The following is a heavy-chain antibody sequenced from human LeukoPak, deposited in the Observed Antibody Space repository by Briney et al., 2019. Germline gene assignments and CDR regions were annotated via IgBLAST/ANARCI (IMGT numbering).Heavy chain of an antibody. D-gene: IGHD2-2*02. V-gene: IGHV4-61*02. Sequence: PSETLSLTCTVSGGSISSGSYYWSWIRQPAGKGLEWIGRIYTSGSTNYNPSLKSRVTISVDTSKNPFSLKLSSVTAADTAVYYCARAIVVVPAAIRSTSEYYYYMDVWGKGTTVTVSS. J-gene: IGHJ6*03. CDR2: IYTSGST. CDR3: ARAIVVVPAAIRSTSEYYYYMDV. CDR1: GGSISSGSYY.